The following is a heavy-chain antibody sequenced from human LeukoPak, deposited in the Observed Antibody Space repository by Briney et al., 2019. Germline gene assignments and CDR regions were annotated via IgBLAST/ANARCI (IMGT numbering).Heavy chain of an antibody. CDR2: ILNDGSKT. CDR3: AEWELLPTADY. Sequence: GESLRLSCAASGFNFRNYGIHWVRQAPGKGLEWVAFILNDGSKTYYADSVKGRFAISRDNSKNTLYLQMNSLRDDDTAVYYCAEWELLPTADYWGQGTLVTVSS. V-gene: IGHV3-30*02. D-gene: IGHD1-26*01. CDR1: GFNFRNYG. J-gene: IGHJ4*02.